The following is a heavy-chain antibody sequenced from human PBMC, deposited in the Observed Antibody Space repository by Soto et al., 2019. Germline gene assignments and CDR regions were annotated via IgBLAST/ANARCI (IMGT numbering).Heavy chain of an antibody. D-gene: IGHD2-15*01. J-gene: IGHJ6*02. CDR3: AREDCSGGRCYGLDV. CDR1: GDTFSSYG. CDR2: IIPVFGTT. Sequence: QVQLVQSGAEVKKPGSSVKISCKASGDTFSSYGITWVRQAPGQGLERMGGIIPVFGTTNYAPNYLDRVTIXXDXSXXTAYMELSSLKSEDTAVYYCAREDCSGGRCYGLDVWGQGTTVTVSS. V-gene: IGHV1-69*12.